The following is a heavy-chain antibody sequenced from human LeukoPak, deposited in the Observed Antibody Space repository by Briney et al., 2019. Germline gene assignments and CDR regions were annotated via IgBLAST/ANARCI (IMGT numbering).Heavy chain of an antibody. CDR3: ARGDSDSSAYSRGYFQH. V-gene: IGHV4-61*02. CDR1: GGSISSRNYY. CDR2: IYTSGST. J-gene: IGHJ1*01. D-gene: IGHD3-22*01. Sequence: SQTLSLTCTASGGSISSRNYYWSWIRQPAGKGLEWIGRIYTSGSTNYNPSLKSRVTISVDTTKNQFSLKLSSVTAADTAVYYCARGDSDSSAYSRGYFQHWGQGTLVIVSS.